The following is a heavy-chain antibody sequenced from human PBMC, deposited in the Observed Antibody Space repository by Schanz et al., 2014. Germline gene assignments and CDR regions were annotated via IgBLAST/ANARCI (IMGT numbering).Heavy chain of an antibody. J-gene: IGHJ5*02. CDR3: ARPSSVVGITGWFDT. CDR1: GTSITSSTYY. Sequence: QLQLRESGPGLVKPSETLSLICSVSGTSITSSTYYWGWIRQPPGKGPEGIGGISYSGNTYYTPPLKSRVPISLDPSKTQSPMRLPSVAAADTAVYYCARPSSVVGITGWFDTWGQGTLVTVSS. D-gene: IGHD3-22*01. V-gene: IGHV4-39*01. CDR2: ISYSGNT.